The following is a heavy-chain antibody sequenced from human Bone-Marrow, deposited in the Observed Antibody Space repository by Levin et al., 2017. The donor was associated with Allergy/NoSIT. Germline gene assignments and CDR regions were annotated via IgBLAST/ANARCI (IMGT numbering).Heavy chain of an antibody. V-gene: IGHV5-51*01. CDR3: ARVLEKVATINWYFDL. CDR2: IYPGDSDT. Sequence: GESLKISCKGSGYSFTSYWIGWVRQMPGKGLEWMGIIYPGDSDTRYSPSFQGQVTISADKSISTAYLQWSSLKASDTAMYYCARVLEKVATINWYFDLWGRGTLVTVSS. J-gene: IGHJ2*01. D-gene: IGHD5-12*01. CDR1: GYSFTSYW.